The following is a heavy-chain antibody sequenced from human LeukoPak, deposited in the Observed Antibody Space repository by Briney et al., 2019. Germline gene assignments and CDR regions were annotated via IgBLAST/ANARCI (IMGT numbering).Heavy chain of an antibody. J-gene: IGHJ4*02. D-gene: IGHD2-21*02. CDR1: GGSISSYY. CDR2: IYYSGSA. V-gene: IGHV4-59*01. Sequence: SETLSLTCTVSGGSISSYYWSWIRQPPGKGLEWIGYIYYSGSANYNPSLKSRVTISVDTPKNQFSLKLSSVTAADTAVYYCARASCGGDCYSAHFDYWGQGTLVTVSS. CDR3: ARASCGGDCYSAHFDY.